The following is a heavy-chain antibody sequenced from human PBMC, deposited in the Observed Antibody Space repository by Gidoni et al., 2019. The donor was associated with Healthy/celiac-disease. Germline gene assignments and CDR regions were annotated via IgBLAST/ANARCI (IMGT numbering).Heavy chain of an antibody. J-gene: IGHJ4*02. V-gene: IGHV3-23*01. CDR2: ISGSGGST. CDR1: GFTLRRCA. CDR3: AKGLYGPGN. D-gene: IGHD3-10*01. Sequence: EVQLLESGGGLVQPGGSLRLSCAASGFTLRRCAMSWVLQAPGQGLAWVSDISGSGGSTYYADSVKGRFTISRDNAKNTLYLQMNSLRAEDTAVYYCAKGLYGPGNWGQGTLVTVSS.